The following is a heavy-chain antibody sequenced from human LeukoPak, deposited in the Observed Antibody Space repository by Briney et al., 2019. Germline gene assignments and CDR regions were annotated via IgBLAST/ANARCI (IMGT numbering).Heavy chain of an antibody. J-gene: IGHJ4*02. CDR3: ANIPNSFGPDY. Sequence: GGSLRLSCAASGFSFSSYDMHWVRQAPGKGLEWVAFVRKDGSYKKYADSVKGRFTISRDNSKNTLYLQMNSLRAEDTAVYYCANIPNSFGPDYWGQGTQVTVSS. CDR2: VRKDGSYK. D-gene: IGHD3-16*01. V-gene: IGHV3-30*02. CDR1: GFSFSSYD.